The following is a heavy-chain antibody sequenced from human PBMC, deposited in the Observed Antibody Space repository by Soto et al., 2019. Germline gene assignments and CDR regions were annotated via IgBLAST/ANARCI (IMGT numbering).Heavy chain of an antibody. CDR2: INGDGSST. Sequence: VQLVESGGGLVQPGGSLRLSCVASGFTFSNYWIHWVRQAPGKGLVWVSRINGDGSSTNYADSVKGQFTISRDNAKNTVHLQKNRLSGEDTAVYYCARGARNYYYFDCWGQGTLVTFSS. D-gene: IGHD1-7*01. CDR3: ARGARNYYYFDC. CDR1: GFTFSNYW. V-gene: IGHV3-74*01. J-gene: IGHJ4*02.